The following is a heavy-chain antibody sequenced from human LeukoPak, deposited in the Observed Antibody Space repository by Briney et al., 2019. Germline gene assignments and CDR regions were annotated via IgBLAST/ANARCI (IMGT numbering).Heavy chain of an antibody. D-gene: IGHD1-1*01. CDR2: MSVTGTT. CDR1: GRSISPYY. Sequence: SETLSLTCTVSGRSISPYYWSWVRQPAGKGLEWIGRMSVTGTTSYNPSLKSRVSMSVDTSTNQFSLKLDSVTAADTAVYYCASSEVGSTTVFDYWGQGTLITVSS. J-gene: IGHJ4*02. V-gene: IGHV4-4*07. CDR3: ASSEVGSTTVFDY.